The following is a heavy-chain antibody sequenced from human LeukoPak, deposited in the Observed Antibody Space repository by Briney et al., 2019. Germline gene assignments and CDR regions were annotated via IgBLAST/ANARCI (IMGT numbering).Heavy chain of an antibody. CDR2: IKQDGSET. Sequence: SGGSLILSCTASGFTFSNYWMSWVRQTPEKGLEWVANIKQDGSETVYVDSVKGRFTISRDNAQTSLYLQMNSLRAEDTAIYYCARDPYSSSWSYGMDVWGQGTAVTVSS. CDR1: GFTFSNYW. D-gene: IGHD6-13*01. CDR3: ARDPYSSSWSYGMDV. V-gene: IGHV3-7*05. J-gene: IGHJ6*02.